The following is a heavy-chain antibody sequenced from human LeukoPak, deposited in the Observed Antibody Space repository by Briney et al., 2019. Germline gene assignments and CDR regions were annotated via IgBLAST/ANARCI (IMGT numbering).Heavy chain of an antibody. CDR1: GFTVSSNY. V-gene: IGHV3-21*01. Sequence: PGGSLRLSCAASGFTVSSNYMSWVRQAPGEGLEWVSSISSGSSYIYYADSVKGRFTISRDNAKSSLYLQMNSLRADDTAVYYCARDLSTSSTAYFQHWGQGTLVTVSS. D-gene: IGHD2-2*01. CDR3: ARDLSTSSTAYFQH. J-gene: IGHJ1*01. CDR2: ISSGSSYI.